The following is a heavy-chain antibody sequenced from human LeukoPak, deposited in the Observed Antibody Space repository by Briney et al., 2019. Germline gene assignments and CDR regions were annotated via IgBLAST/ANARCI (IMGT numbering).Heavy chain of an antibody. CDR3: ARARYDSSDYYVDDAFDV. CDR2: INPGNGNT. V-gene: IGHV1-3*01. Sequence: ASVKVSCKASGYTFTNYAIHWVRQAPRQRLEWMGWINPGNGNTKYSQKFQGRVTITRDTSASTAYMELSSLRSEDTAAYYCARARYDSSDYYVDDAFDVWGQGTRVTVSS. J-gene: IGHJ3*01. CDR1: GYTFTNYA. D-gene: IGHD3-22*01.